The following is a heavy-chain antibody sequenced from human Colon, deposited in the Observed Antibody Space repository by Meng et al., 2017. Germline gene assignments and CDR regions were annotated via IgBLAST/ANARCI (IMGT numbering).Heavy chain of an antibody. CDR3: ATFQYSMEDD. V-gene: IGHV3-74*01. CDR1: GFTFSSYW. CDR2: IDPDGGAT. D-gene: IGHD6-13*01. J-gene: IGHJ4*02. Sequence: GESLKISCVGSGFTFSSYWMHWVRQAPGKGLEWVSLIDPDGGATAYADSVKGRFAISRDNSKNTVFLQISSLRAEDMAVYFCATFQYSMEDDWGQGTLVTVSS.